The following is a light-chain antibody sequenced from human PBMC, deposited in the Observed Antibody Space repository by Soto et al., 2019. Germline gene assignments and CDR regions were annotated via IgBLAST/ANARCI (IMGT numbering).Light chain of an antibody. Sequence: EIVLTQSPATLSLSPGERATLSCRASQSVSSHLAWYQQKAGQAPRLLIYDASNRATGIPARFSGSGSGTDFTLTISRLEPEDFAVYYCQQRSNWPLSFGGGTKVEIK. CDR3: QQRSNWPLS. J-gene: IGKJ4*01. CDR1: QSVSSH. CDR2: DAS. V-gene: IGKV3-11*01.